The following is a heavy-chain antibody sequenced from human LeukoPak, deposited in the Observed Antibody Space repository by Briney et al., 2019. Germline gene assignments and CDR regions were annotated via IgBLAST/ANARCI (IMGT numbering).Heavy chain of an antibody. CDR3: ARGPDSSGWYRCFDY. J-gene: IGHJ4*02. V-gene: IGHV1-18*01. D-gene: IGHD6-19*01. Sequence: GASVKVSCKASGYTFTSYGISWVRQAPGQGLEWMGWISAYNGNTNYAQKLQGRVTITTDTSTSTAYMELRSLRSDDTAVYYCARGPDSSGWYRCFDYWGQGTLVTVSS. CDR1: GYTFTSYG. CDR2: ISAYNGNT.